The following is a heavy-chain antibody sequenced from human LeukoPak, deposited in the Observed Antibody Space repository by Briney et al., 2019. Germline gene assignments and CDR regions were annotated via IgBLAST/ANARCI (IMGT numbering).Heavy chain of an antibody. Sequence: SETLSLTCAVYGGSFSGYYWSWIRQPPGKGLEWIGEINHSGSTNYNPSLKSRVTISVDTSKNQFSLKLSSVTAADTAVYYCAREYYYDSSGADHNWFDPWGQGTLVTVSS. CDR3: AREYYYDSSGADHNWFDP. D-gene: IGHD3-22*01. CDR2: INHSGST. V-gene: IGHV4-34*01. CDR1: GGSFSGYY. J-gene: IGHJ5*02.